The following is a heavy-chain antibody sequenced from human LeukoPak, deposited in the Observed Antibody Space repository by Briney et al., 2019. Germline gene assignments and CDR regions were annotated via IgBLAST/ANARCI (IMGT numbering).Heavy chain of an antibody. CDR3: ARDRHDYDFWSGYIFDY. CDR1: GSTFSDYY. Sequence: GGSLRLSCAASGSTFSDYYMSWIRQAPGKGLEWVSYISSSGSTIYYADSVKGRFTISRDNAKNSLYLQMNSLRAEDTAVYYCARDRHDYDFWSGYIFDYWGQGTLVTVSS. V-gene: IGHV3-11*01. CDR2: ISSSGSTI. D-gene: IGHD3-3*01. J-gene: IGHJ4*02.